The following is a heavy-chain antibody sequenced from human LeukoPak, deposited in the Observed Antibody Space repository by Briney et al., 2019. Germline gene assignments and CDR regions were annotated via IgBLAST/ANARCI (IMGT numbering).Heavy chain of an antibody. V-gene: IGHV3-30*02. CDR3: AKNINHTPLPDY. CDR2: IRYDGSNK. Sequence: PGGSLRLSCAASGFTFSSYGMHWVRQAPGKGLEWVAFIRYDGSNKYYADSVKGRFTISRDNSKNTLYLQVNSLRAEDTAVYYCAKNINHTPLPDYWGQGTLVTVSS. D-gene: IGHD2/OR15-2a*01. J-gene: IGHJ4*02. CDR1: GFTFSSYG.